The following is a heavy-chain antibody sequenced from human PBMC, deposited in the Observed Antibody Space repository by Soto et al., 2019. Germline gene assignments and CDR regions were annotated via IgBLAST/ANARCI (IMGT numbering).Heavy chain of an antibody. V-gene: IGHV4-39*01. J-gene: IGHJ3*02. Sequence: QVQLQESGPGLVKSSETLSLTCTVSGDSDTNTNHYWGWIRQPPGRGLEWIGSIYYSGSAFYNPSLISRVTISVDSSKNLFSLRLNSMSAAYTAAYYCARHGAYYFDTGIYSDAFDIWGPGTMVTVSS. CDR1: GDSDTNTNHY. CDR2: IYYSGSA. D-gene: IGHD3-9*01. CDR3: ARHGAYYFDTGIYSDAFDI.